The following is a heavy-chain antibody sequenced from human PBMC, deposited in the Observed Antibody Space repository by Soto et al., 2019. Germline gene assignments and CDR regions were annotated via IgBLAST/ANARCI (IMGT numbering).Heavy chain of an antibody. CDR3: ARDQGLVRGVIITRQDYYYYGMDV. D-gene: IGHD3-10*02. J-gene: IGHJ6*02. CDR1: GGTFSSYA. CDR2: IIPIFGTA. Sequence: QVQLVQSGAEVKKPGSSVKVSCKASGGTFSSYAISWVRQAPGQGLEWMGGIIPIFGTANYAQKFQGRVTITADESTSTAYMELSSLRSEDTAVYYCARDQGLVRGVIITRQDYYYYGMDVWGQGTTVTVSS. V-gene: IGHV1-69*01.